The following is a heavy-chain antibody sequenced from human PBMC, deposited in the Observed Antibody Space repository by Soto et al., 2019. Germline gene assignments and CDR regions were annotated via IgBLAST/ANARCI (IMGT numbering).Heavy chain of an antibody. CDR1: GFIFRTYT. CDR2: ISSSSNYI. D-gene: IGHD6-6*01. J-gene: IGHJ4*01. V-gene: IGHV3-21*01. Sequence: PGGSLRLSCAASGFIFRTYTMNWVRQAPGKGLEWVSSISSSSNYIYYADSVRGRFTISRDNAKNSLFLQMNSLRVEDTAVFYCAREDISSPLEFWGHGTLVTVSS. CDR3: AREDISSPLEF.